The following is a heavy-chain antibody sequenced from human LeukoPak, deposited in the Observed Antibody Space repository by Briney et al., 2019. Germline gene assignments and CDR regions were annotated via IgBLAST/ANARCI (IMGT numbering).Heavy chain of an antibody. V-gene: IGHV5-51*01. CDR3: ARRPTGTNSGWYYFGY. Sequence: GESLKISCKGSGYSFTSYWIGWVRQMPGKGLEWMGFIYPGDSDTRYSPSFQGQVTISADKSISTANLQWSSLKASDTAMYYCARRPTGTNSGWYYFGYWGQGTLVTVSS. J-gene: IGHJ4*02. D-gene: IGHD6-19*01. CDR2: IYPGDSDT. CDR1: GYSFTSYW.